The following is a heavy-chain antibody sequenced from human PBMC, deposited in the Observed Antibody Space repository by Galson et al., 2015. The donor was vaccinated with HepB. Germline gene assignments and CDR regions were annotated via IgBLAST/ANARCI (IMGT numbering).Heavy chain of an antibody. CDR1: GFIFRDYR. V-gene: IGHV3-74*01. Sequence: SLRLSCAASGFIFRDYRMHWVRQAPGQGLMWVSYINFDGTTTKYADSVKGRFTTSRENAENTLYLQMNSLRAEDTGVYYCVRELAFGCGSYSHWGQGTLVTVSS. D-gene: IGHD3-16*01. CDR3: VRELAFGCGSYSH. CDR2: INFDGTTT. J-gene: IGHJ4*02.